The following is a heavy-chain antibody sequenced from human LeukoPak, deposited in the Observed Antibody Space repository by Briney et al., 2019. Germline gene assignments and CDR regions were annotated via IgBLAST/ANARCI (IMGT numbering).Heavy chain of an antibody. V-gene: IGHV3-23*01. CDR3: AKTGWVAAAGTRRFFDY. Sequence: PGGSLRLSCAASGFTFSSYALSGVRQAPRKGREWVSAISGSGGSTYYADSVKGRFTISRDNSKNTLYLQMNSLRVEDTAIYYCAKTGWVAAAGTRRFFDYWGQGTLVTVSS. CDR1: GFTFSSYA. CDR2: ISGSGGST. D-gene: IGHD6-13*01. J-gene: IGHJ4*02.